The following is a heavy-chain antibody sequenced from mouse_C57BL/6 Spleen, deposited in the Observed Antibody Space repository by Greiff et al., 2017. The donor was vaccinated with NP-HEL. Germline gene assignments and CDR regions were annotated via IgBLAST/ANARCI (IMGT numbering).Heavy chain of an antibody. J-gene: IGHJ3*01. CDR3: ARMAY. CDR2: IYPGDGDT. Sequence: VQLQQSGPELVKPGASVKISCKASGYAFSSSWMNWVKQRPGKGLEWIGRIYPGDGDTNYNGKFKGKATLTADKSSSTAYRQLSSLTSEDSAVYFCARMAYWGQGTLVTVSA. CDR1: GYAFSSSW. V-gene: IGHV1-82*01.